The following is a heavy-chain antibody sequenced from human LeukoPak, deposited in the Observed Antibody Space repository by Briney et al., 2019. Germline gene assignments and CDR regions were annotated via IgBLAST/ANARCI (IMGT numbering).Heavy chain of an antibody. Sequence: GASVKVSCKASGYTFTGYFMHWVRQAPGQGLEWMGWISAYNGNTYYSQHLQGRVTMTADTSTSTAYMELRSLTSDDTAVYYCARDPGPYYESGGAYAYWGQGTLVTVSS. CDR1: GYTFTGYF. V-gene: IGHV1-18*04. D-gene: IGHD3-22*01. CDR2: ISAYNGNT. CDR3: ARDPGPYYESGGAYAY. J-gene: IGHJ4*02.